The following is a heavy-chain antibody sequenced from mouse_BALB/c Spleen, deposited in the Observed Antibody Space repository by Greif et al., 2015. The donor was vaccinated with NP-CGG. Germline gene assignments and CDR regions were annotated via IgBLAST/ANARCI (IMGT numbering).Heavy chain of an antibody. CDR1: GFTFTDYY. Sequence: EVMLVESGGGLVQPGGSLRLSCATSGFTFTDYYMSWVRQPPGKALEWLGFIRNKANGYTTEYSASVKGRFTISRDNSQSILYLQMNTLRAEDSATYYCARDKGGTMITTYAMDYWGQGTSVTVSS. J-gene: IGHJ4*01. V-gene: IGHV7-3*02. CDR2: IRNKANGYTT. D-gene: IGHD2-4*01. CDR3: ARDKGGTMITTYAMDY.